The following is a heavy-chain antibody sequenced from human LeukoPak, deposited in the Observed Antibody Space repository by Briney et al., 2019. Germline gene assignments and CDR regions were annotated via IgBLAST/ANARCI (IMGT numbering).Heavy chain of an antibody. Sequence: SQTLSLTCTVSGGSISSSNYYWSWIRQPAGKGLEWIGRIYTSGSTNYNPSLKSRVTISVDTSKNQFSLKLSSVTAADTAVYYCARDGLLGVVIADAFDIWGQGTMVTVSS. J-gene: IGHJ3*02. CDR3: ARDGLLGVVIADAFDI. CDR2: IYTSGST. V-gene: IGHV4-61*02. CDR1: GGSISSSNYY. D-gene: IGHD3-3*01.